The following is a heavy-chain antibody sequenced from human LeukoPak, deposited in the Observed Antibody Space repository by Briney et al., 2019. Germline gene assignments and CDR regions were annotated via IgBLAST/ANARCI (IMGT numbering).Heavy chain of an antibody. D-gene: IGHD6-19*01. J-gene: IGHJ4*02. CDR2: ISSDGSST. Sequence: GGSLRLSCAASGFTFSASWMHWVRQAPGKGLVWLSRISSDGSSTNYADSVKGRFTISRHNAKNTLYLQMNGLSPEDTAVYYCAKRERAVSGTYYFDYWGQGTLVTVSS. CDR1: GFTFSASW. V-gene: IGHV3-74*01. CDR3: AKRERAVSGTYYFDY.